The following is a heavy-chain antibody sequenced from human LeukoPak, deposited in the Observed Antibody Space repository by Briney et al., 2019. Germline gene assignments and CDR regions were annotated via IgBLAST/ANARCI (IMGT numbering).Heavy chain of an antibody. V-gene: IGHV3-23*01. CDR1: GFTFSSYA. CDR2: ISGSGGST. Sequence: GGSLRLSCAASGFTFSSYAMSWVRQAPGKGLEWVSAISGSGGSTCYADSVKGRFTISRDNSKNTLYLQMNSLRAEDTAVYYCAKPEVLRFLEWLSPYYYYGMDVWGQGTTVTVSS. CDR3: AKPEVLRFLEWLSPYYYYGMDV. J-gene: IGHJ6*02. D-gene: IGHD3-3*01.